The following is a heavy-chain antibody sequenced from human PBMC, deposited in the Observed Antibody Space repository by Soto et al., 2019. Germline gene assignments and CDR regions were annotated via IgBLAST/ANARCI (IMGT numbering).Heavy chain of an antibody. V-gene: IGHV1-18*01. D-gene: IGHD6-25*01. CDR1: GYTFTSYG. CDR2: ISAYNGNT. J-gene: IGHJ4*02. Sequence: QVQLVQSGAEVKKPGASVKVSCKASGYTFTSYGISWVRQAPGQGLEWMGWISAYNGNTNYAQKLQGRVTMTTDTCTSKADMERRSLGSADTAVYDCASGRIAAHAPVDYWGQGTLVTVSS. CDR3: ASGRIAAHAPVDY.